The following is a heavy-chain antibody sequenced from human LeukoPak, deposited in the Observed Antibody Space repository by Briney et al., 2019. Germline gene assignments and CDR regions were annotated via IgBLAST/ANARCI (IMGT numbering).Heavy chain of an antibody. V-gene: IGHV3-7*01. Sequence: GGSLRLSCAASGFTFSSYWMSWVRQAPGKGLEWVANIKQDGSEKYYVDSVKGRFTISRDNAKNSLYLQMNSLRAEDTAVYYCAREVQYYDSSGYDYYMDVWGKGTTVTVSS. D-gene: IGHD3-22*01. CDR2: IKQDGSEK. CDR1: GFTFSSYW. CDR3: AREVQYYDSSGYDYYMDV. J-gene: IGHJ6*03.